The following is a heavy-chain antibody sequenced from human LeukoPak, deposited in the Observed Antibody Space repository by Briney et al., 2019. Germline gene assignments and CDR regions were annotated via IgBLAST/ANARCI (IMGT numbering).Heavy chain of an antibody. V-gene: IGHV4-59*01. CDR1: GGSISSYY. CDR3: ARDLYGFV. Sequence: KPSETLSLTCTVSGGSISSYYWSWIRQPPGKGLEWIGYIYYSGSTNYNPSLKSRVTISVDTSKNQFSLKLSSVTAADTAVYYCARDLYGFVWGQGTLVTVSS. J-gene: IGHJ4*02. D-gene: IGHD2-2*02. CDR2: IYYSGST.